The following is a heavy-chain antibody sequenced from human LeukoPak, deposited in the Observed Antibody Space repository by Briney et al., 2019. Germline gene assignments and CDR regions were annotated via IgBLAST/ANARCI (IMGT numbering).Heavy chain of an antibody. CDR1: GFXFSSYG. CDR3: AKDRGSSSWYVDY. D-gene: IGHD6-13*01. J-gene: IGHJ4*02. V-gene: IGHV3-30*18. Sequence: EGSLRLSCAASGFXFSSYGIHWVRQAPGRGLRWVAVISYDGSNKYYVDSVKGRFTISRDNSKNTLYLQMNSLRVEDTAVYYCAKDRGSSSWYVDYWGQGTLVTVSS. CDR2: ISYDGSNK.